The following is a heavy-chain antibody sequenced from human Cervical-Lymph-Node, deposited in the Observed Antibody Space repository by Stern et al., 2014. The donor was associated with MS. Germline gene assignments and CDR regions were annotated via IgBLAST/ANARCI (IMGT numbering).Heavy chain of an antibody. J-gene: IGHJ4*02. Sequence: QLVQSGAEVKKPGASVKVSCKTSGYTFSNYAIIWVRQAPGQGLEWMGWISAYKGNTSYAQKFQDKVTMTTDTSTSTAYLELRRLRSDDTAVYYCARGPTYRTGTVDNWGQGTLVTVSS. D-gene: IGHD1-7*01. CDR3: ARGPTYRTGTVDN. CDR2: ISAYKGNT. CDR1: GYTFSNYA. V-gene: IGHV1-18*01.